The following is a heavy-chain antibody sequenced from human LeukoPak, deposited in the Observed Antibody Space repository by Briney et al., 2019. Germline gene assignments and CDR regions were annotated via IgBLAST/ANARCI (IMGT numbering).Heavy chain of an antibody. D-gene: IGHD3-10*01. V-gene: IGHV3-33*01. J-gene: IGHJ4*02. Sequence: GGSLRLSCAASGFPFSHYGIHWVRQPPDKGLEWVAVIWSDGSNKYYADSVKGRFTISRDNSKNTLYLQMNSLRAEDTAVYSCVRPSGPFDYWGQGALVTVSS. CDR2: IWSDGSNK. CDR1: GFPFSHYG. CDR3: VRPSGPFDY.